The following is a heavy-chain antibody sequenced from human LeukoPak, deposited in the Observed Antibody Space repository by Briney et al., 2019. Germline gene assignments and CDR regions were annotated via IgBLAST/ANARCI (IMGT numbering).Heavy chain of an antibody. Sequence: PGGSLRLSCEASGISLTTYGMYWVRQAPGRALEWVAFMWHDGVYEFVADSVKGRFTISRDNAKNSLYLQMNSLRAEDTALYYCARDPPGRHGYSPFDFWGQGTLVTVSS. V-gene: IGHV3-33*01. J-gene: IGHJ4*02. D-gene: IGHD5-24*01. CDR3: ARDPPGRHGYSPFDF. CDR2: MWHDGVYE. CDR1: GISLTTYG.